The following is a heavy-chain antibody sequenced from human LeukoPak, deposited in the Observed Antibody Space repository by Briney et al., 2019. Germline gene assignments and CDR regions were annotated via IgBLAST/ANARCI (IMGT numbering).Heavy chain of an antibody. D-gene: IGHD3-3*01. V-gene: IGHV3-23*01. CDR3: AKVRGYDFWSGAQDY. CDR1: GFTFSSYA. Sequence: PGGSLRLSCAASGFTFSSYAMSWVRQAPGKGLEWVSAISGSGGSTYYADSVKGRFTISRDNSKNTLYLQMNSLRAEDTAVYYCAKVRGYDFWSGAQDYWGQGTLVTVSS. CDR2: ISGSGGST. J-gene: IGHJ4*02.